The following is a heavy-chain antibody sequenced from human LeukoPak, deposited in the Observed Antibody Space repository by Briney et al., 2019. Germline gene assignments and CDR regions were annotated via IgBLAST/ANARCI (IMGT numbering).Heavy chain of an antibody. CDR1: GGSISSGGYY. CDR3: ARAEEEGYCSSTSCSHFDY. CDR2: IYYSGST. D-gene: IGHD2-2*01. V-gene: IGHV4-31*03. J-gene: IGHJ4*02. Sequence: PSQTLSLTCTVSGGSISSGGYYWSWIRQHPGKGLEWIGYIYYSGSTYYNPSLKSRVTISVDTSKNQFSLKLSSVTAADTAVYYCARAEEEGYCSSTSCSHFDYWGQGTLVTVSS.